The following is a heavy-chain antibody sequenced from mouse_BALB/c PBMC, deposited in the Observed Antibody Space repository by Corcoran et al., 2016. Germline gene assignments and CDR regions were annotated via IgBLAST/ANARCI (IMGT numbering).Heavy chain of an antibody. V-gene: IGHV14-3*02. CDR2: IDPANGNT. CDR1: GFNLKDTY. J-gene: IGHJ1*01. D-gene: IGHD2-5*01. Sequence: EVQLQQSGAELVKPGTSVKLYCTASGFNLKDTYINWVKQRPEQGMEWIGRIDPANGNTKYDPKFQGKATITADTSSNTAYLQLSSLTSEDTAVYYCARSNPRCFDVWGAGTTVTVSS. CDR3: ARSNPRCFDV.